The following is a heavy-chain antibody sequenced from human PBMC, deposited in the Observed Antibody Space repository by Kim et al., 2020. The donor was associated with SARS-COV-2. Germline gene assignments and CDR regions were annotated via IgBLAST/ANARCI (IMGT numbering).Heavy chain of an antibody. D-gene: IGHD6-6*01. J-gene: IGHJ6*03. V-gene: IGHV7-4-1*02. CDR1: GYTFTRYA. CDR2: INXNTGNP. Sequence: ASVKVSCKASGYTFTRYAMNWVRQAPGQGLEWXGWINXNTGNPTYAQGFTGRFVFTXDTSVSTAYXQISXXKAEETAVYYCARDSDSRSSGGFXYYYYYMDVWXKGTTXTVSS. CDR3: ARDSDSRSSGGFXYYYYYMDV.